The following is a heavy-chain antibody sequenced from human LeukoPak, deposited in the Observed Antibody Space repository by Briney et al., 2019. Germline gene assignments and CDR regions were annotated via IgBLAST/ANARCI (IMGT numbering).Heavy chain of an antibody. J-gene: IGHJ4*02. V-gene: IGHV3-30*02. Sequence: GGSLRLSCAASGFTFSSYGMHWVRQAPGKWLEWVAFIRYDGSNKYYADSVKGRFTISRDNSKNTLYLQMNSLRAEDTAVYYCAKDLTGGTSWHNLDYWGQGTLVTVSS. CDR3: AKDLTGGTSWHNLDY. D-gene: IGHD2-2*01. CDR2: IRYDGSNK. CDR1: GFTFSSYG.